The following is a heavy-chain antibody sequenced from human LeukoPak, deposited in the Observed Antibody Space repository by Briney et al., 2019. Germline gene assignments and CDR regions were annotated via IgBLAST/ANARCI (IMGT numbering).Heavy chain of an antibody. Sequence: RPGGSLRLSCAASGFTFSSYAMSWVRQAPGKGLEWVGRIKSKTDGGTTDYAAPVKGRFTISRDDSKNTLYLQMNSLKTEDTAVYYCTTDIVGATLEGTFDYWGQGTLVTVSS. D-gene: IGHD1-26*01. V-gene: IGHV3-15*01. CDR3: TTDIVGATLEGTFDY. J-gene: IGHJ4*02. CDR2: IKSKTDGGTT. CDR1: GFTFSSYA.